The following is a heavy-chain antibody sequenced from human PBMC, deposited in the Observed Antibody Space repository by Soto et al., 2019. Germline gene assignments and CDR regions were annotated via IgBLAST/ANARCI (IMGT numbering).Heavy chain of an antibody. CDR2: INAGNGNT. J-gene: IGHJ4*02. CDR3: ARPSRPVLRYFDWPPYYFDY. V-gene: IGHV1-3*01. CDR1: GYTFTSYA. D-gene: IGHD3-9*01. Sequence: ASVKVSCKASGYTFTSYAMHWVRQAPGQRLEWMGWINAGNGNTKYSQKFQGRVTITRDTSASTAYMELSSLRSEDTAVYYCARPSRPVLRYFDWPPYYFDYWGQGALVTVSS.